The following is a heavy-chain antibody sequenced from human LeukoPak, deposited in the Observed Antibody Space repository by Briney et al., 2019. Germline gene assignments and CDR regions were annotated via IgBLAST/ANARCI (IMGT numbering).Heavy chain of an antibody. V-gene: IGHV6-1*01. J-gene: IGHJ4*02. CDR1: GDSVSSKSVT. CDR2: TYYRSKWSN. Sequence: SQTLSLTCAISGDSVSSKSVTWNWIRRSPWRGLEWLGRTYYRSKWSNDYAVSVRSRIIVNPDTSKNQFSLKLNSVTPEDTAIYFCARAVGATLDYWGQGTLVTVSS. CDR3: ARAVGATLDY. D-gene: IGHD1-26*01.